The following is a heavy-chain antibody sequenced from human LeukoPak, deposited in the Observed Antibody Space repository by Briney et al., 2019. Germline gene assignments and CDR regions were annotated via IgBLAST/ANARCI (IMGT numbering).Heavy chain of an antibody. D-gene: IGHD2-2*03. CDR3: ARVGDVGYCSSTSCPKDGMDV. CDR1: GYTFTGYY. CDR2: INPNSGGT. V-gene: IGHV1-2*02. Sequence: ASVKVSCKASGYTFTGYYMHWVRQAPGQGLEWMGWINPNSGGTNYAQKFQGRVTMTRDTSISTAYMELSRLRSDDTAVYYCARVGDVGYCSSTSCPKDGMDVWGQGTTVTVSS. J-gene: IGHJ6*02.